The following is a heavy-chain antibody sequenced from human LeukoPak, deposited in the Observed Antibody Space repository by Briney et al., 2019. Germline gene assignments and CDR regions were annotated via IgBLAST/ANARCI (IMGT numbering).Heavy chain of an antibody. CDR1: GVTFSSDG. J-gene: IGHJ6*02. CDR2: VSYDGSSN. CDR3: AKIEFDLWCGELLPRYYYYGMDV. V-gene: IGHV3-30*18. Sequence: QPGRSLRLSCAASGVTFSSDGMHWGRQAPRKGLERVAVVSYDGSSNYYADSVKVRFTISRDNSKNTPYLQMNSLRAEDTAVYYCAKIEFDLWCGELLPRYYYYGMDVWGQGTTVTVSS. D-gene: IGHD3-10*01.